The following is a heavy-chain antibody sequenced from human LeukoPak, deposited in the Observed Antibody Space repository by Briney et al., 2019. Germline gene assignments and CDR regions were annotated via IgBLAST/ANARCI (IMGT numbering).Heavy chain of an antibody. CDR2: INPDSGDS. D-gene: IGHD5-12*01. J-gene: IGHJ4*02. V-gene: IGHV1-2*02. Sequence: GASVTVSCKASGYTFTGYYIHWVRQAPGQGLEWMAWINPDSGDSYSAPKFQGRVTMTRDTSISTASMEVSWLTSDDTAVYYCATGVATAFTYWGQGTLVTVSS. CDR3: ATGVATAFTY. CDR1: GYTFTGYY.